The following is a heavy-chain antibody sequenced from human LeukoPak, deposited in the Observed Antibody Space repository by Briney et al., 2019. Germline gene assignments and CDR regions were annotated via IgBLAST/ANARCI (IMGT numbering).Heavy chain of an antibody. CDR3: ARHGGATVVVGFLHASDI. CDR2: LYYSGST. CDR1: GGSISSYS. D-gene: IGHD3-22*01. Sequence: PSETLSLTCTVSGGSISSYSWSWIRQPPGKGLEWIGYLYYSGSTNYNPSLKSRVTMSIDTSKSQFSLKLNSVTAADTAVYYCARHGGATVVVGFLHASDIWGQGTMVTVSS. V-gene: IGHV4-59*08. J-gene: IGHJ3*02.